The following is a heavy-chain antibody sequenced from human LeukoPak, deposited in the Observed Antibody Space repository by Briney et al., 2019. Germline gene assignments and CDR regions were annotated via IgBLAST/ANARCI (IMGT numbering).Heavy chain of an antibody. CDR2: IHYSGST. V-gene: IGHV4-59*01. CDR3: ASTLQWLAFDY. Sequence: SETLSLTCTVSGGSISSYYWSWIRQPPWKGLEWIGCIHYSGSTNYNPSLRSRVTVSVDTSKNQISLKLSSVTAADTAVYYCASTLQWLAFDYWGQRTLVTVSS. J-gene: IGHJ4*02. D-gene: IGHD6-19*01. CDR1: GGSISSYY.